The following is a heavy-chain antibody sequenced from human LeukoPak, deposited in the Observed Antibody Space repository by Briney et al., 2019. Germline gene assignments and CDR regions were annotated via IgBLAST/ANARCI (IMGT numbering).Heavy chain of an antibody. CDR2: INPNSGGT. CDR1: GYTFTGYY. V-gene: IGHV1-2*04. J-gene: IGHJ4*02. Sequence: ASVKVTCKASGYTFTGYYMHWVRQAPGQGLEWMGWINPNSGGTNYAQKFQGWVTMTRDTSISTAYMELSRLRSDDTAVYYCARGRGGVATIPADYWGQGTLVTVSS. D-gene: IGHD5-12*01. CDR3: ARGRGGVATIPADY.